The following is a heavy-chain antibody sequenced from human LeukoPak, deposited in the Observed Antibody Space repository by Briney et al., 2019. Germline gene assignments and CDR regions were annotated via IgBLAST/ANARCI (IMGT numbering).Heavy chain of an antibody. CDR1: GGSISSGSYY. J-gene: IGHJ6*03. CDR2: IYYSGST. CDR3: AKDFSSASYTYYYYYMDV. Sequence: SETLSLTCTVSGGSISSGSYYWGWIRQPPGKGLEWIGNIYYSGSTYYNPSLKSRVSISVDTSKNQFSLKLTSVTAAGTAIYYCAKDFSSASYTYYYYYMDVWGKGTTVTVSS. V-gene: IGHV4-39*07. D-gene: IGHD6-25*01.